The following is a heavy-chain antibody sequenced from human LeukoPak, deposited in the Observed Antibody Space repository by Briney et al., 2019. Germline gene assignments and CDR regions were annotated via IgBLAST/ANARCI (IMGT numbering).Heavy chain of an antibody. CDR2: TYYRSKWYN. CDR3: ARDHYCRSSSCQHLRFDY. J-gene: IGHJ4*02. V-gene: IGHV6-1*01. D-gene: IGHD2-2*01. CDR1: GDSVSTNSAA. Sequence: SQTLSLTCAISGDSVSTNSAAWNWIRQSPSRGLEWLGRTYYRSKWYNDYAVSVKSRITVSPDTSKNQFSLQLSSVTPEDTAVYYCARDHYCRSSSCQHLRFDYWGQGTLVTVSS.